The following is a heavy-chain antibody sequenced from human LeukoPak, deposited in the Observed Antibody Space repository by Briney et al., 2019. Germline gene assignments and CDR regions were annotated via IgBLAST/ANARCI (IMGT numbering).Heavy chain of an antibody. CDR2: IYFSGSS. J-gene: IGHJ4*02. CDR1: GGSISSYY. D-gene: IGHD5-24*01. Sequence: PSETLSLTCTVSGGSISSYYWSWIRQPPGKGLEWIGYIYFSGSSNQNPSLRSRVTMSVDTSKNQFSLKLSSVTAADTAVYYCARHVRSGYNLLDYWGQGTLVIVSS. CDR3: ARHVRSGYNLLDY. V-gene: IGHV4-59*08.